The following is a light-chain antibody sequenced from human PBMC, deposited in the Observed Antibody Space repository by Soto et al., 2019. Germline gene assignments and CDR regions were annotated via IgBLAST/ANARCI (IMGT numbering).Light chain of an antibody. CDR1: QSISSY. CDR2: AAS. J-gene: IGKJ5*01. Sequence: DIQMTQTPSSLSASVGDRVTITCRASQSISSYLNWYQQKPGKAPKLLIYAASSLQSGVPSRFSGSGSGTDFTLTISSLQPEDFATYYCQQSYSTPPITFRQGRRL. CDR3: QQSYSTPPIT. V-gene: IGKV1-39*01.